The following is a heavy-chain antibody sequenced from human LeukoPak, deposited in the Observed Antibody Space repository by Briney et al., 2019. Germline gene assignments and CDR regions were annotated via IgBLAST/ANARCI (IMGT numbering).Heavy chain of an antibody. V-gene: IGHV1-18*01. CDR3: TRDPPVSLDYYYYYMDV. CDR2: ISAYNGNT. D-gene: IGHD4-11*01. J-gene: IGHJ6*03. CDR1: GYTFTGYG. Sequence: ASVTVSCKASGYTFTGYGISWVRQAPGQGLEWMGWISAYNGNTNYPQKVQGRVTMTIDTSTSTAYMEPRSLRSDDTAVYYCTRDPPVSLDYYYYYMDVWGEGTTVTVSS.